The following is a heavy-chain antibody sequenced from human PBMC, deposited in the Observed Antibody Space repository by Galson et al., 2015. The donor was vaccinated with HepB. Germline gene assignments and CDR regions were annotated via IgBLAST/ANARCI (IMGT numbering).Heavy chain of an antibody. CDR2: INPSGGST. D-gene: IGHD6-19*01. V-gene: IGHV1-46*01. CDR1: GYTFTSYY. Sequence: SVKVSCKASGYTFTSYYMHWVRQAPGQGLEWMGIINPSGGSTSYAQKFQGRVTMTRDTSTSTVYMELSSLRSEDTAVYYCARVSRDYRRTGYSSGWYALGYWGQGTLVTVSS. J-gene: IGHJ4*02. CDR3: ARVSRDYRRTGYSSGWYALGY.